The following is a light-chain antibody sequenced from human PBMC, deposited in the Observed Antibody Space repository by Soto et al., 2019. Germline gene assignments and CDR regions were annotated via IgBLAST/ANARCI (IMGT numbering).Light chain of an antibody. CDR1: HSLSTN. V-gene: IGKV3-15*01. J-gene: IGKJ1*01. Sequence: EVVMTQSPATLSVSPGERVTLSCRASHSLSTNLAWYQKKPGQAPRLLIYGASTRATGIPARFSGSGSGTEFTLTINNLHSEDIAVYYCQQSGGTFGQGTKVEIK. CDR2: GAS. CDR3: QQSGGT.